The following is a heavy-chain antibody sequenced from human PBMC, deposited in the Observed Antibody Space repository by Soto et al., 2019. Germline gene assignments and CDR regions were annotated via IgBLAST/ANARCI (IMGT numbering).Heavy chain of an antibody. CDR1: GFTFSSYA. CDR3: AKDPGGVVVPAATDYFDY. CDR2: ISGSGGST. Sequence: GGSLRLSCAASGFTFSSYAMSWVRQAPGKGLEWVSAISGSGGSTYYADSVKGQFTISRDNSKNTLYLQMNSLRAEDTAVYYCAKDPGGVVVPAATDYFDYWGQGTLVTVSS. J-gene: IGHJ4*02. D-gene: IGHD2-2*01. V-gene: IGHV3-23*01.